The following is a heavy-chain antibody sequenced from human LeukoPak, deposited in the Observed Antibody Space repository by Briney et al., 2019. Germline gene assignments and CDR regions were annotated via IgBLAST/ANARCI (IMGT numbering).Heavy chain of an antibody. D-gene: IGHD2-21*01. V-gene: IGHV3-30*02. CDR3: ARDYSGHFDY. J-gene: IGHJ4*02. CDR2: IRYDGSNK. CDR1: GFIFSSYG. Sequence: PGGSLRLSCAASGFIFSSYGMHWVRQAPGKGLEWVTFIRYDGSNKYYADSVKGRFTISRDNSKNTLYLQMNSLRAEDTAVYYCARDYSGHFDYWGQGTLVTVSS.